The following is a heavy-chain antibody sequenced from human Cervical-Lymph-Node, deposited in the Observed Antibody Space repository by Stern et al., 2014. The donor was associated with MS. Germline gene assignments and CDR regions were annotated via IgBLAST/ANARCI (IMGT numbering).Heavy chain of an antibody. Sequence: QDQLVQSGPGLVKSSETLSLTCTVSGASISSYYWSWIRQPPGKGLEWIGYIYYSGSTNYNPSFKSRVTISVVSSKNQFSLQLKSVTAADTAMYYCATQDSNGWFAFDIWGQGTMVTVSS. D-gene: IGHD6-19*01. V-gene: IGHV4-59*08. CDR1: GASISSYY. CDR2: IYYSGST. CDR3: ATQDSNGWFAFDI. J-gene: IGHJ3*02.